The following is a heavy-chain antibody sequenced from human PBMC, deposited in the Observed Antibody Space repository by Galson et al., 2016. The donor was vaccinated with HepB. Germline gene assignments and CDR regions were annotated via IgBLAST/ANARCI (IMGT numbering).Heavy chain of an antibody. CDR1: GFTFSSYG. CDR3: AKGGELRGVYYYYGMDV. Sequence: SLRLSCAASGFTFSSYGMHWVRQAPGKGLEWVAVIWYDGSNKYYADSVKGRFTISRGNSKNTLHMQMNSLRAEDTAVYYCAKGGELRGVYYYYGMDVWGQGTTVTVSS. J-gene: IGHJ6*02. V-gene: IGHV3-33*03. CDR2: IWYDGSNK. D-gene: IGHD1-26*01.